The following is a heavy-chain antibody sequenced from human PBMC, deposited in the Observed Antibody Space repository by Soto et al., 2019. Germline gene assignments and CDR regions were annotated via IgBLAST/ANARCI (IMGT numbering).Heavy chain of an antibody. CDR3: ASYYYDSSGYYANWFDP. V-gene: IGHV4-4*02. D-gene: IGHD3-22*01. CDR2: IYHSGST. CDR1: GGSISSSNW. J-gene: IGHJ5*02. Sequence: SETLSLTCAVSGGSISSSNWWSWVRQPPGKGLEWIGEIYHSGSTNYNPSLKSRVTISVDKSKNQFSLKLSSVTAADTAVYYCASYYYDSSGYYANWFDPWGQGTLVTVSS.